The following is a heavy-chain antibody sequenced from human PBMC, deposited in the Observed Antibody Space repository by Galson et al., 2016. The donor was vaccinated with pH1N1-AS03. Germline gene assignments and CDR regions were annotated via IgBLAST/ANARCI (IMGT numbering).Heavy chain of an antibody. D-gene: IGHD3-9*01. CDR2: IDTDGTSA. V-gene: IGHV3-74*03. CDR3: ASDGVFDHKSAFDF. Sequence: SLRLSCAASGFAFNKFWMHWVRQAPGQGLEWVSQIDTDGTSATYADSVKGRFTTSRDNAKNTLYLQMNSLRDEDKAVYYCASDGVFDHKSAFDFWGQGTMVTVSS. J-gene: IGHJ3*01. CDR1: GFAFNKFW.